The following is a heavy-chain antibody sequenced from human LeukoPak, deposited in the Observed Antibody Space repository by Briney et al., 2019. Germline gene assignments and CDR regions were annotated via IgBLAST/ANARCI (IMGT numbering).Heavy chain of an antibody. V-gene: IGHV4-34*01. CDR2: INHSGST. CDR3: ARAGIARADTVDY. Sequence: PPETLSLTRALYGGSFSGYYWSWIRQPPGKGLEWIGEINHSGSTNYNPSLTSRVTISVDTSKNQFSLKLSSVTAADTAVYYCARAGIARADTVDYGYWGTVVTVSS. CDR1: GGSFSGYY. J-gene: IGHJ4*02. D-gene: IGHD6-19*01.